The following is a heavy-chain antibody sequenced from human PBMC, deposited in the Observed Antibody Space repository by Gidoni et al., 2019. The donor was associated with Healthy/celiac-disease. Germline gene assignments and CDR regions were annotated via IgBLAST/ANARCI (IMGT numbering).Heavy chain of an antibody. V-gene: IGHV3-33*01. D-gene: IGHD3-22*01. CDR3: ARDSNGAYGMDV. J-gene: IGHJ6*02. CDR1: GFTFSSYG. Sequence: QVQLVESGGGVVQPGRSLRLSCAASGFTFSSYGMHWVRQAPGKGLEWVAVIWYDGSNKYYADYVKGRFTISRDNSKNTLYLQMNSLRAEDTAVYYCARDSNGAYGMDVWGQGTTVTVSS. CDR2: IWYDGSNK.